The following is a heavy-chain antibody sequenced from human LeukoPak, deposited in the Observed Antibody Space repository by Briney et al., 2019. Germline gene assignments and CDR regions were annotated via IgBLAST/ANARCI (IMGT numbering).Heavy chain of an antibody. D-gene: IGHD4-17*01. CDR1: GFSFSSYA. V-gene: IGHV4-34*01. J-gene: IGHJ1*01. CDR2: INHSGSS. CDR3: ARGEDGDYYFQH. Sequence: GSLRLSCAASGFSFSSYAMSWVRQAPGKGLEWIGEINHSGSSNYNPSLKSRVTISVDTSKNQFSLKLSSVTAADTAVYYCARGEDGDYYFQHWGQGTLVTVSS.